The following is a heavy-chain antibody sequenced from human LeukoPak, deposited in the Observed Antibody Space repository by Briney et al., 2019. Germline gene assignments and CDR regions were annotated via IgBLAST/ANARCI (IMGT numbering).Heavy chain of an antibody. V-gene: IGHV1-69*13. CDR2: IIPIFGTA. J-gene: IGHJ6*02. Sequence: GASVKVSCKASGGTFSSYAISWVRQAPGQGLEWMGGIIPIFGTANYAQKYQGRVTITADESTSTAYMELSSLRSEDTAVYYCASSIEYYGMDVWGQGTTVTVSS. CDR1: GGTFSSYA. D-gene: IGHD1-26*01. CDR3: ASSIEYYGMDV.